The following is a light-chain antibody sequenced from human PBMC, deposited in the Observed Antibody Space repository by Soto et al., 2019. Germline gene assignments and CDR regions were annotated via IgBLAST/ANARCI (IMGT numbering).Light chain of an antibody. J-gene: IGKJ1*01. CDR1: QSVSSDY. CDR3: QQYSSSPWT. V-gene: IGKV3-20*01. CDR2: GAS. Sequence: EIVLTQAPGTLSLSPGERATLYCRASQSVSSDYLAWYQQKPGQAPRLLIYGASSRATGTPDRVSGSGSGTDFTLTISRLEPEDFAVYYCQQYSSSPWTFGQGTKVDI.